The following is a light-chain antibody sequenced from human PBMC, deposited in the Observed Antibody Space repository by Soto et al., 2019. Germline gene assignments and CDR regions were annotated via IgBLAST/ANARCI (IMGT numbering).Light chain of an antibody. CDR3: QQYNDWPPKRT. CDR1: QSITTN. J-gene: IGKJ1*01. V-gene: IGKV3-15*01. CDR2: GAS. Sequence: EVVMTQSPVTLSVSPGERATLSCRASQSITTNLAWYQQKPGQAPRLLIYGASTRATGVPARFSGSGSGTQFALTINSLQPEDFAVYYCQQYNDWPPKRTFGQGTKVDIK.